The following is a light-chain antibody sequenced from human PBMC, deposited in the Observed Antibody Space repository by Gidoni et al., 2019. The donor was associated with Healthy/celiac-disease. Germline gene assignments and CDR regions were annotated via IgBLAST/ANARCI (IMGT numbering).Light chain of an antibody. CDR2: GAS. Sequence: ERVMTQSPATLSVSPGERATLSCMASKSVSSNFAWYQQKPGQAPRLLIYGASTRATGIPARFSGSGSGTEFPLTISSLQSEDFAVYYCQQYNNWPLWTFGQETKVEIK. V-gene: IGKV3-15*01. J-gene: IGKJ1*01. CDR3: QQYNNWPLWT. CDR1: KSVSSN.